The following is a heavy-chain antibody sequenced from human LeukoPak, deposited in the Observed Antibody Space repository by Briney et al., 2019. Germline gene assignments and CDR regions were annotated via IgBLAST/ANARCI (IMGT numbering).Heavy chain of an antibody. J-gene: IGHJ4*02. CDR3: ARGTQYYDFWSDGQYYFDY. D-gene: IGHD3-3*01. CDR1: GYTFTSYD. Sequence: ASVKVSCKASGYTFTSYDINWVRQATGQGLEWMGWMNPNSGNTGYAQKFQGRVTMTRNTSISTAYMELSSLRSEDTAVYYCARGTQYYDFWSDGQYYFDYWGQGTLVTVSS. V-gene: IGHV1-8*01. CDR2: MNPNSGNT.